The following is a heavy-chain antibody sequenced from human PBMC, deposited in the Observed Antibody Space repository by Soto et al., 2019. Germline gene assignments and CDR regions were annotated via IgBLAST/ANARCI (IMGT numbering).Heavy chain of an antibody. CDR3: ARAPPLTRTTLERWFDP. Sequence: QVQLVQSGAEVKKPGASVKVSCKASGYTFTGYYMHWVRQAPGQGLEWMGWINPNSGGTNYAQKVQGWVTMTRDTSISTAYMELSRLRSDDTAVYYCARAPPLTRTTLERWFDPWGQGTLVTVSS. CDR1: GYTFTGYY. V-gene: IGHV1-2*04. D-gene: IGHD1-7*01. CDR2: INPNSGGT. J-gene: IGHJ5*02.